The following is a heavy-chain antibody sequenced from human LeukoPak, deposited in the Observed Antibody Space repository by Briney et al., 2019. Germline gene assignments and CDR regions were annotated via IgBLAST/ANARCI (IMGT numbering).Heavy chain of an antibody. Sequence: SETLSLTCTVSGGSISSDDYYWSWIRQPPGKGLEWIGYIYYSGSTFYNPSLKSRVTISVDTSKNQFSLKLSSVTAADTAVYYCARRDDSGSYYNGHFDPWGQGTLVTVSS. D-gene: IGHD3-10*01. CDR1: GGSISSDDYY. CDR2: IYYSGST. J-gene: IGHJ5*02. V-gene: IGHV4-30-4*01. CDR3: ARRDDSGSYYNGHFDP.